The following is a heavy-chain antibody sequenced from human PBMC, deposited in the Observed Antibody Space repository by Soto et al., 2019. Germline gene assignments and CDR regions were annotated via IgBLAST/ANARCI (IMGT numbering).Heavy chain of an antibody. V-gene: IGHV1-2*02. CDR3: ARTPQITMVRGSYFDY. Sequence: ASVNVSCKASGYTFTSYGISWVRQAPGQGLEWMGWINPNSGGTNYAQKFQGRVTMTRDTSISTAYMELSRLRSDDTAVYYCARTPQITMVRGSYFDYWGQGTLVTVS. CDR1: GYTFTSYG. D-gene: IGHD3-10*01. J-gene: IGHJ4*02. CDR2: INPNSGGT.